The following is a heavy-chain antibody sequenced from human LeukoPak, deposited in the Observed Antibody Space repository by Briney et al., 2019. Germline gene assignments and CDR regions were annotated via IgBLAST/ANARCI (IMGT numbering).Heavy chain of an antibody. CDR3: AKHFMLGYCSGGSCYPV. Sequence: SGGSLRLSCAASGFTFSSYAMSWVRQAPGKGLEWVSAISGSGGSTSYADSVKGRFTISRDNSKNTLYLQMNSLRAEDTAVYYCAKHFMLGYCSGGSCYPVWGQGTLVTVSS. CDR1: GFTFSSYA. J-gene: IGHJ4*02. D-gene: IGHD2-15*01. V-gene: IGHV3-23*01. CDR2: ISGSGGST.